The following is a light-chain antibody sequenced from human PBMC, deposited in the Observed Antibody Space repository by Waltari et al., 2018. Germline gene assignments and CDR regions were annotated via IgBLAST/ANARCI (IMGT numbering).Light chain of an antibody. CDR2: AAS. J-gene: IGKJ5*01. CDR3: QQSYS. V-gene: IGKV1-39*01. CDR1: QGSSDY. Sequence: DIQMTQSPSSLSASVGDRVTITCRASQGSSDYLNWYQQKPGKAPKLLIYAASTLQSEVPSRFSGSGSGTDFALTISSLQPEDFATYYCQQSYSFGQGTRLEIK.